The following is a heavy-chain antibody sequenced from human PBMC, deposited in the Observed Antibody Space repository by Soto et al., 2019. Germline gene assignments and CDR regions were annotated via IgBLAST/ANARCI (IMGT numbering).Heavy chain of an antibody. CDR2: ISSSSSYT. D-gene: IGHD3-16*01. Sequence: GGSLRLSCAASGFTFSDYYMSWIRQAPGKGLEWVSYISSSSSYTNYADSVKGRFTISRDNAKNSLYLQMNSLRAEDTAVYYCARRLTLRFGELDYWGQGTLVTVSS. CDR1: GFTFSDYY. CDR3: ARRLTLRFGELDY. J-gene: IGHJ4*02. V-gene: IGHV3-11*06.